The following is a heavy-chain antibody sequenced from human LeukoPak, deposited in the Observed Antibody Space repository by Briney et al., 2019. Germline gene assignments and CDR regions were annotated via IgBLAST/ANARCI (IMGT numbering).Heavy chain of an antibody. D-gene: IGHD3-22*01. J-gene: IGHJ4*02. CDR2: ISDDGSNN. CDR1: GFTFSSYG. V-gene: IGHV3-30*18. CDR3: AKSNSSGLDY. Sequence: GGSLTLSCPASGFTFSSYGVHWVRQAPGKGLEWVAGISDDGSNNYYADSVKGRFAISRDNSKNTMYLQMNSLRAEDTAVYYCAKSNSSGLDYWGQGTLVTVSS.